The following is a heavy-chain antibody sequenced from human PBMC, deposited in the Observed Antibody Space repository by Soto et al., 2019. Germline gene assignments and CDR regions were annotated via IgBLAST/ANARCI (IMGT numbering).Heavy chain of an antibody. Sequence: SVKVSCKASGFTFTSSAMQWVRQARGQRLEWIGWIVVGSGNTNYAQKFQERVTITRDMSTSTAYMELRSLRSEDTAVYYCAADGGSGSYYKPLNYDYMDVWGKGTTVTVSS. CDR3: AADGGSGSYYKPLNYDYMDV. V-gene: IGHV1-58*02. J-gene: IGHJ6*03. CDR1: GFTFTSSA. CDR2: IVVGSGNT. D-gene: IGHD3-10*01.